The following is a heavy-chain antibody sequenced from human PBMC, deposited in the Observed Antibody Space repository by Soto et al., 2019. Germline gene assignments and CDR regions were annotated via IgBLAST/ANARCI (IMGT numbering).Heavy chain of an antibody. CDR3: ARPEYSSSSYGMDV. Sequence: EVQLVESGGGVVQPGGSLRLSCAASGFTFSSYSMNWVRQAPGTGLEWVSYISSSSSTIYYADSVKGRFTISRDNAKNSLYLQMNSLRDEDTAVYYCARPEYSSSSYGMDVWGQGTTVTVSS. D-gene: IGHD6-6*01. CDR2: ISSSSSTI. J-gene: IGHJ6*02. CDR1: GFTFSSYS. V-gene: IGHV3-48*02.